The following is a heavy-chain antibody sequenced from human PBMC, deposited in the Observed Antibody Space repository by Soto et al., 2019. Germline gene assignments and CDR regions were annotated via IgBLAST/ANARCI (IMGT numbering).Heavy chain of an antibody. D-gene: IGHD3-10*01. V-gene: IGHV3-53*02. CDR2: IYSGGST. CDR3: ASGLTYGSGSYRGVDY. CDR1: GFTVSSNY. Sequence: EVQLVETGGGLIQPGGSLRLSCAASGFTVSSNYMSWVRQAPGKGLEWVSVIYSGGSTYYADSVKGRFTISRDNSKNTLYLQMNSLRAEDTAVYYCASGLTYGSGSYRGVDYWGQGTLVTVSS. J-gene: IGHJ4*02.